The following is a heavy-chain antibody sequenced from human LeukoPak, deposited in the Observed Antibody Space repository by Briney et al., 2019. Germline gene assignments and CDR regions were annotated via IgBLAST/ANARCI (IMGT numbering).Heavy chain of an antibody. CDR3: AKDPVSLVVVSTFDY. CDR1: GFTFSSYA. V-gene: IGHV3-23*01. J-gene: IGHJ4*02. Sequence: GGSLRLSCAASGFTFSSYAMSWVRQAPGKVLEWVSAISGNGGSTYDAKSVKGRFTISRDNSKNTLYLQMNSLRAEDTAVYYCAKDPVSLVVVSTFDYWGQGTLVTVSS. CDR2: ISGNGGST. D-gene: IGHD2-21*01.